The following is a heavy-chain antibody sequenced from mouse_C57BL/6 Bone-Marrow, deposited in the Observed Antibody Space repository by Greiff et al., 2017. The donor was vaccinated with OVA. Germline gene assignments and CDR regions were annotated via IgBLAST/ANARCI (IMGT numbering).Heavy chain of an antibody. V-gene: IGHV1-72*01. Sequence: QVQLKQPGAELVKPGASVKLSCKASGYTFTSYWMHWVKQRPGRGLEWIGRIDPNSGGTKYNEKFKSKATLTVDKPSSTAYMQLSSLTSEDSAVYYCATTVVATSWYFDVWGTGTTVTVSS. CDR1: GYTFTSYW. D-gene: IGHD1-1*01. CDR2: IDPNSGGT. J-gene: IGHJ1*03. CDR3: ATTVVATSWYFDV.